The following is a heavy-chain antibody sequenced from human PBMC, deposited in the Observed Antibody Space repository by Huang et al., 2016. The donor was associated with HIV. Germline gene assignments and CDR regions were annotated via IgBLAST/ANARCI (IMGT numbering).Heavy chain of an antibody. CDR1: GFNFNNYE. V-gene: IGHV1-8*03. D-gene: IGHD3-22*01. CDR2: MNPKGGNT. J-gene: IGHJ4*02. CDR3: ARARGFLYDSTGYYSRYYFDS. Sequence: QVQLVQSGAEVKKPGASVKVSCKASGFNFNNYEFNWVRQASGQGLEWMGWMNPKGGNTGYAQKFQGRVTITRNTSITTAYMELRSLRSEDTAVYYCARARGFLYDSTGYYSRYYFDSWGQGTLVTISS.